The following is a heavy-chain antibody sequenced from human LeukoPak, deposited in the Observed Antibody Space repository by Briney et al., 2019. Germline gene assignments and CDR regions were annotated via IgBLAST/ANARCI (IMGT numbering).Heavy chain of an antibody. J-gene: IGHJ4*02. V-gene: IGHV1-69*13. CDR3: ARDFVAGATGDY. CDR1: GYTFTSYG. D-gene: IGHD1-26*01. Sequence: ASVKVSCKASGYTFTSYGISWVRQAPGQGLEWMGGIIPIFGTANYAQKFQGRVTITADESTSTAYMELSSLRSEDTAVYYCARDFVAGATGDYWGQGTLVTVSS. CDR2: IIPIFGTA.